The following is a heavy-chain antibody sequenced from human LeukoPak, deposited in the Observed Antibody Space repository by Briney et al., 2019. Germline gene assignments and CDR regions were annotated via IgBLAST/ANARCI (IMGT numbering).Heavy chain of an antibody. Sequence: PGRSLRLSCAASGFTFSSYAMHWVRQAPGKGLEWVAVISYDGSNKYYADSVMGRFTISRDNSKNTLYLQMNSLRAEDTAVYYCARDPEYSSSQGLDYWGQGTLVTVSS. V-gene: IGHV3-30-3*01. CDR2: ISYDGSNK. CDR3: ARDPEYSSSQGLDY. CDR1: GFTFSSYA. J-gene: IGHJ4*02. D-gene: IGHD6-6*01.